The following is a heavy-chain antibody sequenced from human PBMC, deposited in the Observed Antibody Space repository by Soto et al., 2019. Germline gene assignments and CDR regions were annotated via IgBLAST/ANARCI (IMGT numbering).Heavy chain of an antibody. D-gene: IGHD3-9*01. J-gene: IGHJ4*02. CDR2: MNPASGNT. CDR1: GYTFTSYD. CDR3: ARGGFVLRYFAWLPSPYYFDY. Sequence: QVQLVQSGAEVKKPGGSVKVSCKASGYTFTSYDINWVRQATGQGLEWMGWMNPASGNTGYAQKFKARVIMPRATSISTAYMELSSVRSEYAAVYYCARGGFVLRYFAWLPSPYYFDYWGQGTLVTVSS. V-gene: IGHV1-8*01.